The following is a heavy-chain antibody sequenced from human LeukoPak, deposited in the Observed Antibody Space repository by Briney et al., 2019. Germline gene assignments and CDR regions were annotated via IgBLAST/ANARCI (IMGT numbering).Heavy chain of an antibody. CDR1: GGSISSYY. CDR3: ARGGLGYCSGGSCPLLDP. CDR2: IYTSGST. D-gene: IGHD2-15*01. Sequence: SETLSLTCTVSGGSISSYYWSWIRQPPGKGLEWIGRIYTSGSTNYNPSLKSRVTMSVDTSKNQFSLKLSSVTAADTAVYYCARGGLGYCSGGSCPLLDPWGQGTLVTVSS. V-gene: IGHV4-4*07. J-gene: IGHJ5*02.